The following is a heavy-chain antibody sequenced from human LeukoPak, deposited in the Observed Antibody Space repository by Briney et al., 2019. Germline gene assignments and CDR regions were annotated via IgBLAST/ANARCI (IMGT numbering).Heavy chain of an antibody. Sequence: GGSLRLSCAASGFTVSSNYMSWVRQAPGKGLEWVSSISSSSSYIYYADSVKGRFTISRDNAKNTLYLQMGSLRAEDMAVYYCARETHSSLDYYMDVWGKGTTVTVSS. J-gene: IGHJ6*03. CDR2: ISSSSSYI. CDR3: ARETHSSLDYYMDV. D-gene: IGHD6-13*01. V-gene: IGHV3-21*01. CDR1: GFTVSSNY.